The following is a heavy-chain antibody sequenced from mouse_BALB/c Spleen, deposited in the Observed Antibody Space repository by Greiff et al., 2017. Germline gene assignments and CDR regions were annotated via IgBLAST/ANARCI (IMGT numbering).Heavy chain of an antibody. CDR2: IWAGGST. CDR3: ARDNYGNLAWFAY. CDR1: GFSLTSYG. Sequence: VMLVESGPGLVAPSQSLSITCTVSGFSLTSYGVHWVRQPPGKGLEWLGVIWAGGSTNYNSALMSRLSISKDNSKSQVFLKMNSLQTDDTAMYYCARDNYGNLAWFAYWGQGTLVTVSA. V-gene: IGHV2-9*02. D-gene: IGHD2-1*01. J-gene: IGHJ3*01.